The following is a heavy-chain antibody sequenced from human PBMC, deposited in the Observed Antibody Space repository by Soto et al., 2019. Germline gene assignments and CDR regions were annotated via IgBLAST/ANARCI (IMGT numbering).Heavy chain of an antibody. J-gene: IGHJ4*02. V-gene: IGHV4-59*08. Sequence: SETLSLTCTVSGGSINNHYWNWLRQSPGKGLEWIGYIYYSGSTNYNPSLKSRVTISVDTSKNQFSLKLNSVTAADTAVYYCARQDVWSLDYWGQGTLVTV. CDR3: ARQDVWSLDY. D-gene: IGHD3-10*01. CDR2: IYYSGST. CDR1: GGSINNHY.